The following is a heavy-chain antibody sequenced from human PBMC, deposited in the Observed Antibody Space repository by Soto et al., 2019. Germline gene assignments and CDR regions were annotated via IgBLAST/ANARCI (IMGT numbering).Heavy chain of an antibody. D-gene: IGHD1-1*01. CDR1: GFTVSSNY. CDR3: AKRGSYYYYGMDV. Sequence: EVQLVETGGGLIQPGGSLRLSCAASGFTVSSNYMSWVRQAPGKGLEWVSVIYSGGSTYYADSVKGRFTISRDNSKNTLYLQMNSLRAEDTAVYYCAKRGSYYYYGMDVWGQGTTVTVSS. J-gene: IGHJ6*02. CDR2: IYSGGST. V-gene: IGHV3-53*02.